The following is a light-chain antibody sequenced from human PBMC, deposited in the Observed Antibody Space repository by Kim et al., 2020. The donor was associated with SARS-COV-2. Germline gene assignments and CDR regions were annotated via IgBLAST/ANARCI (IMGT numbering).Light chain of an antibody. CDR1: PSVSSSY. CDR3: QQDYNLPYT. V-gene: IGKV3D-7*01. CDR2: GAS. Sequence: PGARCTLSCRASPSVSSSYLTWYPQKPGQAPRPLIHGASTSATGIPARFSGSGSGTVFSLTISSLQPGDFAVYYCQQDYNLPYTFGQGTRLEI. J-gene: IGKJ2*01.